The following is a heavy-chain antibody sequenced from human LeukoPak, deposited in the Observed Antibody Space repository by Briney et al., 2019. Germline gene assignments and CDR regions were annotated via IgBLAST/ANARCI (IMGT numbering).Heavy chain of an antibody. V-gene: IGHV4-59*08. CDR2: IYYSGSS. CDR1: GGSISSYY. J-gene: IGHJ4*02. CDR3: ARGRGDSYGYFDY. D-gene: IGHD5-18*01. Sequence: SETLSLTCTVSGGSISSYYWSWIRQPPGKGQEWIGYIYYSGSSDYNPSLKSRVTISVDTSKNQFSLKLSSVTAADTAVYYCARGRGDSYGYFDYWGQGTLVTVSS.